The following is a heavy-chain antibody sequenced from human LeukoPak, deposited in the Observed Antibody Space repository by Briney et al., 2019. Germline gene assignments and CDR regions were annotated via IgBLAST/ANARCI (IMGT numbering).Heavy chain of an antibody. V-gene: IGHV4-34*01. CDR1: GGSFSDYY. CDR3: ARFPIRIAAAGTRDY. J-gene: IGHJ4*02. CDR2: INHSGST. Sequence: PSETLSLTCAVYGGSFSDYYWSWIRQPPGKGLEWIGEINHSGSTNYNPSLKSRVTISVDTSKNQFSLKLSSVTAADTAVYYCARFPIRIAAAGTRDYWGQGTLVTVSS. D-gene: IGHD6-13*01.